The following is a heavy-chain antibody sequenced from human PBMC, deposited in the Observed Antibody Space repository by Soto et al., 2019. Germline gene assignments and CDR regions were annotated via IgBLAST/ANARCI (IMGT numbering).Heavy chain of an antibody. Sequence: QITLKESGPTLVKPTQTLTLTCTFSGFSLSGCGVGVAWIRQPPGKALEWLALIYWNDDKRYRPSLKSSLTISKDTSKNQVVLTMTNVDPVDTATYYCAQRVDFSSAYNYWGQGTLVIVSS. CDR3: AQRVDFSSAYNY. CDR1: GFSLSGCGVG. V-gene: IGHV2-5*01. CDR2: IYWNDDK. J-gene: IGHJ4*02. D-gene: IGHD3-3*01.